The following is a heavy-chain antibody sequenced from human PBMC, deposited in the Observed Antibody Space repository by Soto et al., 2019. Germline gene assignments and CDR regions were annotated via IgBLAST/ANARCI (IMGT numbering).Heavy chain of an antibody. V-gene: IGHV1-18*01. Sequence: ASVKVSCKTSGYTFNTYGINWVRQAPGKGLELMGWISAYDGKTTYAEKFQGRVTLTTDTSTSTAYLELRILRSDDTAIYYCARDPHEFWTSYWFDPWGQGTPVTVSS. D-gene: IGHD3-3*01. CDR3: ARDPHEFWTSYWFDP. J-gene: IGHJ5*02. CDR1: GYTFNTYG. CDR2: ISAYDGKT.